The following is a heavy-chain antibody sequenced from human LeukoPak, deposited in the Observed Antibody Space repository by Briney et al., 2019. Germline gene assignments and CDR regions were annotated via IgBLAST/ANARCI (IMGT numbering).Heavy chain of an antibody. V-gene: IGHV3-73*01. CDR2: IRSKANSYAT. CDR3: TRHEYYYDSSGYTQYGDY. D-gene: IGHD3-22*01. J-gene: IGHJ4*02. CDR1: GFTFCGSA. Sequence: AGGSLRLSCAASGFTFCGSAMHWVRQASGKGLEWGGRIRSKANSYATAYAASVKGRFTISRDDSKNTAYLQMNSLKTEDTAGYYCTRHEYYYDSSGYTQYGDYWGQGTLVTVSS.